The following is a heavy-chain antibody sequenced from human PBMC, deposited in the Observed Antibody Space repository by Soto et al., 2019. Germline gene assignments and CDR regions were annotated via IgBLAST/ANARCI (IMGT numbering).Heavy chain of an antibody. D-gene: IGHD3-10*01. CDR2: IYYSGST. CDR3: ARLPEEGYYGSGSYYPHFGVGYYGMDV. V-gene: IGHV4-39*01. CDR1: GGSISSSSYY. Sequence: SETLSLTCTVSGGSISSSSYYWGWIRQPPGKGLEWIGSIYYSGSTYYNPSLKSRVTISVDTSKNQFSLKLSSVTAADTAVYYCARLPEEGYYGSGSYYPHFGVGYYGMDVWGQGTTVTVSS. J-gene: IGHJ6*02.